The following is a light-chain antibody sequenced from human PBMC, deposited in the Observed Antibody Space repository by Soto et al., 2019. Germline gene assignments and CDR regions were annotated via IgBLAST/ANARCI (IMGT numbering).Light chain of an antibody. V-gene: IGLV2-8*01. CDR2: DVI. Sequence: QSALTQPPSASGSPGQSVTISCSGTSSDVGAYNYVSWYQQHPGKAPKLMIYDVIKRPSGVPDRFSGSKSGNTASLTVSGLLAEDEADYYCSSYAVSTNWVFGGGTKLTVL. J-gene: IGLJ3*02. CDR1: SSDVGAYNY. CDR3: SSYAVSTNWV.